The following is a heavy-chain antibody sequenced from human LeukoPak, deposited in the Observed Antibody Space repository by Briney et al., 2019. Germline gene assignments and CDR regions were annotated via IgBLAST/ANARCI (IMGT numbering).Heavy chain of an antibody. Sequence: PSETLSLTCTVSGGSISNYYWSWIRQPPGKGLEWIGYIFYGGATDYSPSFENRVTISVDTSRNQFSLKLRSVTAADTAVYYCARLRGSSGRFDYWGQGTLVTVSS. CDR1: GGSISNYY. D-gene: IGHD6-19*01. CDR3: ARLRGSSGRFDY. J-gene: IGHJ4*02. V-gene: IGHV4-59*08. CDR2: IFYGGAT.